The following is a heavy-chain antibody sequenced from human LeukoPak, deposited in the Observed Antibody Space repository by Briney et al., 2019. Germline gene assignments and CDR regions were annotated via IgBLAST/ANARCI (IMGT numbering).Heavy chain of an antibody. CDR2: IYHSGST. CDR3: ARVFIAAMGVYYFDY. CDR1: GYSISSGYY. D-gene: IGHD5-18*01. V-gene: IGHV4-38-2*02. J-gene: IGHJ4*02. Sequence: PSETLSLTCTVSGYSISSGYYWGWIRQPPGKGLEWIGSIYHSGSTYYNPSLKSRVTISVDTSKNQFSLKLSSVTAADTAVYYCARVFIAAMGVYYFDYWGQGTLVTVSS.